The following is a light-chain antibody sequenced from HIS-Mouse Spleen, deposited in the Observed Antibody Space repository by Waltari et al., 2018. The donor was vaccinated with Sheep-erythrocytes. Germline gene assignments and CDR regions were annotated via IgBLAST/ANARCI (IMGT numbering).Light chain of an antibody. CDR2: DVS. V-gene: IGLV2-11*01. J-gene: IGLJ1*01. CDR1: SSEVCGYTY. CDR3: CSYAGSYNHV. Sequence: QSALTQPRSVSGPPGQSVTIPCTGTSSEVCGYTYAPWYQQHPGKAPKLMIYDVSKRPSGVPDRFSGSKSGNTASLTISGLQAEDEADYYCCSYAGSYNHVFATGTKVTVL.